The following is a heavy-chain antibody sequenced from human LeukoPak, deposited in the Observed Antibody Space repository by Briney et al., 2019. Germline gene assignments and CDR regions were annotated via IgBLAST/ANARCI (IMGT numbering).Heavy chain of an antibody. CDR3: ARVRHYDFWSGYSPFDY. Sequence: ASVKVSCKASGYTFTSYYMHWVRQAPGQGLEWMGIINPSGGSTSYAQKFQGRVTMTRDTSTSTVYMELSSLRSEDTAVYYCARVRHYDFWSGYSPFDYWGQGTLVTVSS. V-gene: IGHV1-46*01. CDR2: INPSGGST. J-gene: IGHJ4*02. D-gene: IGHD3-3*01. CDR1: GYTFTSYY.